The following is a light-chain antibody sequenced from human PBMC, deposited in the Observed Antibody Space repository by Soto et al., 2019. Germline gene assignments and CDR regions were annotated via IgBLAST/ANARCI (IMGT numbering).Light chain of an antibody. CDR1: LSISSW. V-gene: IGKV1-5*03. CDR2: KAS. CDR3: HQYSASHT. J-gene: IGKJ4*01. Sequence: DIQMTQSPSTLSASVGDRIIITCRASLSISSWLAWYQHKPGKAPKLLIYKASTLESGVPSRFSASGSGTEFTLTISSLQPDDSATYFCHQYSASHTFGGGTKVEIK.